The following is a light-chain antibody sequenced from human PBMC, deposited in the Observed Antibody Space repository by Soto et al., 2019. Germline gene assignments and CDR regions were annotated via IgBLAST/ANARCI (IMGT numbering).Light chain of an antibody. V-gene: IGKV1-9*01. J-gene: IGKJ4*01. CDR2: AAS. CDR1: QGISSF. CDR3: QHLNTYPLT. Sequence: DIQLTQSPSFLSASVGDRVTITCRASQGISSFLAWYQQKPGKAPNLLIPAASTLWTGVPSRFSGSGSGTEFTLTISSLQPEDFATYYCQHLNTYPLTFGGGTKVEI.